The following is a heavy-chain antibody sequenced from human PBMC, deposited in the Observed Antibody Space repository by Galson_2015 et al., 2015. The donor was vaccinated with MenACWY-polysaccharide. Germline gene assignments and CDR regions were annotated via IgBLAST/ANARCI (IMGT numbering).Heavy chain of an antibody. D-gene: IGHD3-10*01. Sequence: SLRLSCAASGFTFSSYRMNWVRQAPGKGLEWVSYISSSSSTIYYADSVKGRFTISRDNAKNSLYLQMDSLRAEDTAVYYCARVRGGGYYYGMDVWGQGTTVTVSS. V-gene: IGHV3-48*01. CDR3: ARVRGGGYYYGMDV. CDR1: GFTFSSYR. J-gene: IGHJ6*02. CDR2: ISSSSSTI.